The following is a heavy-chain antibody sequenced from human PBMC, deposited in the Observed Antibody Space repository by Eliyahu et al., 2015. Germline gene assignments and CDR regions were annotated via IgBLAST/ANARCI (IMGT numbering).Heavy chain of an antibody. CDR3: ARESASTTPDYYTMDF. Sequence: EVKKPGSSVKVSCLASGGTFGSYTVSWVRQAPGQGLEWLGGITPVLGTANYAQKFQGRVTLTADESASAVFMEVSSLRTEDTAVYYCARESASTTPDYYTMDFWGQGTTVTVSS. J-gene: IGHJ6*02. V-gene: IGHV1-69*16. CDR1: GGTFGSYT. CDR2: ITPVLGTA. D-gene: IGHD5/OR15-5a*01.